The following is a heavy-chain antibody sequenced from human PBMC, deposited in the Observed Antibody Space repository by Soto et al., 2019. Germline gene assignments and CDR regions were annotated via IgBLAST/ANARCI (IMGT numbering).Heavy chain of an antibody. Sequence: EVQLAESGGGLVQPGGSLRLSCAASGFTFSTYSMNWVRQAPGKGLEWVSYISSSGSTTYYADSVKGRFTISRDNATNSLYLQMSSLRDEDTAVYYCARVIGVWGQGTTVTVSS. V-gene: IGHV3-48*02. CDR2: ISSSGSTT. J-gene: IGHJ6*02. CDR1: GFTFSTYS. CDR3: ARVIGV.